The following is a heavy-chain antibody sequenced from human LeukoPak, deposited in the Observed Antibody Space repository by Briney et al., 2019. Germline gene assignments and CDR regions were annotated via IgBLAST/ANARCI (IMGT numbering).Heavy chain of an antibody. D-gene: IGHD2-2*01. J-gene: IGHJ4*02. CDR1: GFTFRSYW. V-gene: IGHV3-7*01. Sequence: GGSLRLSCAASGFTFRSYWMSWVRPAPGEGPEWVSNIKQDGSEKYYVDSVKGRFTISRDNAKNSLYLQMNSLRAEDTAVYYCARAGRPAADAYYFDYWGQGTLVTVSS. CDR2: IKQDGSEK. CDR3: ARAGRPAADAYYFDY.